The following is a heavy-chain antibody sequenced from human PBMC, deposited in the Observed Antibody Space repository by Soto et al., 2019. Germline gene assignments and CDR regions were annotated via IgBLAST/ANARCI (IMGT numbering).Heavy chain of an antibody. CDR3: ARAGRAAADSWFDS. CDR1: GGTFSSYS. D-gene: IGHD6-13*01. J-gene: IGHJ5*01. V-gene: IGHV1-69*13. CDR2: IIPIFGST. Sequence: SVKVSCKAYGGTFSSYSISWVRQAPGQGLEWMGGIIPIFGSTNYAQNFQGRVTITADESTKTAYMELSSLRYDDTAVFYCARAGRAAADSWFDSWGQGTLVTVSS.